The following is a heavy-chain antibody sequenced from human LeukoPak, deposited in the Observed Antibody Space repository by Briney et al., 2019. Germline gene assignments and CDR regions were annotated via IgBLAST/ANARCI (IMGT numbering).Heavy chain of an antibody. J-gene: IGHJ4*02. V-gene: IGHV3-48*03. CDR2: ISNSGTTI. CDR3: ARDAHSAHDY. CDR1: GFTFSSHE. D-gene: IGHD1-26*01. Sequence: GGSLRLSCAASGFTFSSHEMNWVRQAPGQGLEWLSYISNSGTTIYYADSVKGRFTISRDNAKNSLFLQMNSLRAEDTAFYYCARDAHSAHDYWGQGTLVTVSS.